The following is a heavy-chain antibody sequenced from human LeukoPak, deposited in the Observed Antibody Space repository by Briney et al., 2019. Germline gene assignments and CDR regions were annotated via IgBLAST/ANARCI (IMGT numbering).Heavy chain of an antibody. CDR2: ISGSGGST. V-gene: IGHV3-23*01. D-gene: IGHD2-2*01. J-gene: IGHJ4*02. CDR3: VRVACSSMTSCATVDY. CDR1: GFTFSSYA. Sequence: GGSLRLSCAASGFTFSSYAMSWVRQAPGKGLEWVSAISGSGGSTYYADSVKGRFTISRDNSKNTLYLQMNSLRAEDTAVFYCVRVACSSMTSCATVDYWGQGTLVTVSS.